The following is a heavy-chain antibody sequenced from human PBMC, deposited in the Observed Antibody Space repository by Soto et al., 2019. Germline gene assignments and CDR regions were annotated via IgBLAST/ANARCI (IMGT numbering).Heavy chain of an antibody. V-gene: IGHV3-23*01. CDR1: GFTFSKYA. CDR2: ICCSGGSR. J-gene: IGHJ5*02. D-gene: IGHD2-21*02. CDR3: AKHIVVVTSASAS. Sequence: PGVSLRLSCAASGFTFSKYAMSWVRQAPGKGLDWVSTICCSGGSRYDAECVKGRFTISRDNSKNTLFLQMNSLRAEDTAVYHCAKHIVVVTSASASWGQGTPVTVSS.